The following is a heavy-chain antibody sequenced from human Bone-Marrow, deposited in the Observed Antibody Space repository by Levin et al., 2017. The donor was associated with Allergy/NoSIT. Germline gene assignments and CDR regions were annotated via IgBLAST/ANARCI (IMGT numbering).Heavy chain of an antibody. D-gene: IGHD5-12*01. CDR1: GGSISSYY. J-gene: IGHJ5*02. CDR2: IYYSGST. V-gene: IGHV4-59*01. Sequence: SQTLSLTCTVSGGSISSYYWSWIRQPPGKGLEWIGYIYYSGSTNYNPSLKSRVTISVDTSKNQFSLKLSSVTAADTAVYYCARGGWGYSGYDANWFDPWGQGTLVTVSS. CDR3: ARGGWGYSGYDANWFDP.